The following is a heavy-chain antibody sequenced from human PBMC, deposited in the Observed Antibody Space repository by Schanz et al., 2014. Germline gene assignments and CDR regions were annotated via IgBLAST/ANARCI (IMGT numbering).Heavy chain of an antibody. CDR2: ISVYNGNT. Sequence: QVQLVQSGAEVKKPGASVRVSCKASGYIFINSGISWVRQAPGQGLEWMGWISVYNGNTKYPQNFQGRVTITRDTSASTAYMELSSLRSEDTAVYSCARGIGGYGANNYFDYWGQGTLVTVSS. V-gene: IGHV1-18*01. D-gene: IGHD5-12*01. CDR1: GYIFINSG. J-gene: IGHJ4*02. CDR3: ARGIGGYGANNYFDY.